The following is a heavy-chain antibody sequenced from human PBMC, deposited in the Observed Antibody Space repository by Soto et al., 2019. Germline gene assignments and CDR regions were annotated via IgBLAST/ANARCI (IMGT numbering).Heavy chain of an antibody. CDR2: MSFDGTYK. CDR1: GFRFSDSG. Sequence: QVQLAESGGGVVQPGRSLRLSCIGSGFRFSDSGMHWVHQAPGKGLEWVAMMSFDGTYKYSADSVKGRFIISRDNSQNALFLQMNSLRAEDTAVYYCAKDRRDGEYNSVYDFWGQGTLVTVSS. V-gene: IGHV3-30*18. CDR3: AKDRRDGEYNSVYDF. D-gene: IGHD4-17*01. J-gene: IGHJ4*02.